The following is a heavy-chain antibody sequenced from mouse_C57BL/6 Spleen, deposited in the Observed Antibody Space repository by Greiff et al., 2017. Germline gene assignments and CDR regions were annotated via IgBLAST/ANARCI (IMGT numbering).Heavy chain of an antibody. J-gene: IGHJ4*01. D-gene: IGHD1-1*01. Sequence: EVKLMESGGGLVKPGGSLKLSCAASGFTFSDYGMHWVRQAPEKGLVWVAYISSGSSTIYYADTVKGRFTISRDNAKNTLFLQMTSLRSEDTALYYCARPRGSSYYYAMDYWGQGTSVTVSS. CDR1: GFTFSDYG. V-gene: IGHV5-17*01. CDR2: ISSGSSTI. CDR3: ARPRGSSYYYAMDY.